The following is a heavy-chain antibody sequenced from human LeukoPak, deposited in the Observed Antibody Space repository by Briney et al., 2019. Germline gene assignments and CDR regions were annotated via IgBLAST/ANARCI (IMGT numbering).Heavy chain of an antibody. Sequence: PGGSLRLSCAASGFTFSSYSMNWVRQAPGKGLEWVSYISSSSSTIYYADSVKGRFTISRDNAKNSLYLQMNSLRAEDTAVYYCARDQGYSYGTDAFDIWGQGTMVTVSS. CDR1: GFTFSSYS. V-gene: IGHV3-48*01. D-gene: IGHD5-18*01. J-gene: IGHJ3*02. CDR2: ISSSSSTI. CDR3: ARDQGYSYGTDAFDI.